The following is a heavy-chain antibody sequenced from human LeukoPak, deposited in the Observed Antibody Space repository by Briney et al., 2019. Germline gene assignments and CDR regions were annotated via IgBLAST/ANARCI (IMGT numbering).Heavy chain of an antibody. CDR3: ATETPDTSGSKLDY. D-gene: IGHD3-22*01. CDR2: IRYDGSRK. Sequence: GGSLRLSCAASGFIFSNYAMHWVRQAAGKGLEWVAYIRYDGSRKYYADSVNGRFTISRDNSKNTLYLQVHSLRGEDTAVYYCATETPDTSGSKLDYWGQETLVTVSS. V-gene: IGHV3-30*02. J-gene: IGHJ4*02. CDR1: GFIFSNYA.